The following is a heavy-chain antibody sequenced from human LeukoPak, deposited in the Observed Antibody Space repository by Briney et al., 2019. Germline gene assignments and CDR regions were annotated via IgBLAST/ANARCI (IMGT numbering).Heavy chain of an antibody. CDR2: VYDSET. CDR1: GVSINNGGYS. D-gene: IGHD3-3*01. V-gene: IGHV4-30-4*07. Sequence: SETLSLTCAVSGVSINNGGYSWSWIRQPPGKGLGWIGYVYDSETYHNPSLKSRVTISIDTSKNQFSLKLSSVTAADTAVYYCARVSPHTYYDFWSGYYPTDYYYYMDVWGKGTTVTVSS. CDR3: ARVSPHTYYDFWSGYYPTDYYYYMDV. J-gene: IGHJ6*03.